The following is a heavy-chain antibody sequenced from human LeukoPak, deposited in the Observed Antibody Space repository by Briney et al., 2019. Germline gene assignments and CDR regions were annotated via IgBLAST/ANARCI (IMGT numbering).Heavy chain of an antibody. V-gene: IGHV7-4-1*02. CDR1: GYTFTKYA. D-gene: IGHD2/OR15-2a*01. Sequence: ASVKVSCKASGYTFTKYAVNWVRQAPGQGLEWMGWINPKTGNPTYAQGFTGRFVFSLDTSVTTAYLQISSLKDEDTAVYYCARSGFRTDHPAFDVWGQGTMVTVSS. CDR3: ARSGFRTDHPAFDV. CDR2: INPKTGNP. J-gene: IGHJ3*01.